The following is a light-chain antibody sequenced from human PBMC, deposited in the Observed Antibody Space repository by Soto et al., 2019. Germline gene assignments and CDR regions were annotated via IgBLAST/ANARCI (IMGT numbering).Light chain of an antibody. J-gene: IGKJ1*01. CDR1: QTLVYSDGNTY. Sequence: DVVMTQSPLSLPVTLGQPASISCTSTQTLVYSDGNTYLNWFHQRPGQSPRRLIYRVSNRDSGGRHRYSGSGSCTDFTLKISRVETEDVCFYCCMQRAQCSRTLGQGTKVE. CDR2: RVS. V-gene: IGKV2-30*01. CDR3: MQRAQCSRT.